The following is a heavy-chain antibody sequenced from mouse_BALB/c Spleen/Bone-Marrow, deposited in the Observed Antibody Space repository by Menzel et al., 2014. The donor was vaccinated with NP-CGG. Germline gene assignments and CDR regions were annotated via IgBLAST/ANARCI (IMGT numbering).Heavy chain of an antibody. D-gene: IGHD2-3*01. CDR2: INPDSKTI. CDR1: GFDFSRYW. Sequence: EVQLVESGGGLVQPGGSLKLSCAASGFDFSRYWMSWVRQAPGKGLEWIGEINPDSKTINYSPSLKDKFIISRDNAKNTLYLQMNKVRSEDTALYYCARLGYCGGFAYWGQGTLVTVSA. CDR3: ARLGYCGGFAY. V-gene: IGHV4-1*02. J-gene: IGHJ3*01.